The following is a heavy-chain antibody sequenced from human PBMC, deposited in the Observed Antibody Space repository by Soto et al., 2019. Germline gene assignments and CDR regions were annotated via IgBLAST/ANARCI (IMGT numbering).Heavy chain of an antibody. D-gene: IGHD3-10*01. Sequence: PSETLSLTCAVYGGSFSGYYCSWIRQPPGKGLEWIGEINHSGSTNYNPSLKSRVTISVDTSKNQFSLKLSSVTAADTAVYYCARAGVTVRGVITYYYYGMDVWGQGTTVTVSS. J-gene: IGHJ6*02. CDR3: ARAGVTVRGVITYYYYGMDV. CDR1: GGSFSGYY. V-gene: IGHV4-34*01. CDR2: INHSGST.